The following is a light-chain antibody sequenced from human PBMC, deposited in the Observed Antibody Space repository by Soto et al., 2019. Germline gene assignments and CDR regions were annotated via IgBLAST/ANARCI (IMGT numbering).Light chain of an antibody. Sequence: EIVLTQSPATLSLSPGERATLCFRASQSVSSYLAWYQQKPGQAPRLLIYDASNRATGIPARFSGSGSGTDFTLTISSLEPEDFAVYYCQQRSNWPPTFGQGTKV. CDR2: DAS. CDR1: QSVSSY. CDR3: QQRSNWPPT. J-gene: IGKJ1*01. V-gene: IGKV3-11*01.